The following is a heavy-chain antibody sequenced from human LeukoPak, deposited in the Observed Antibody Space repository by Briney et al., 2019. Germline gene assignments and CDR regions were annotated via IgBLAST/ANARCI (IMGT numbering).Heavy chain of an antibody. J-gene: IGHJ6*03. CDR2: MYITGGT. CDR3: AKMYKNFYMDV. Sequence: KPSETLSLTCYVSGVSTGSYYWNWIRQPPGKGLEWTGHMYITGGTNYNPSLRGRVTIYVDTAKNQVSLKLSSVTAADTAVYYCAKMYKNFYMDVWGKGTTVTVS. V-gene: IGHV4-4*09. CDR1: GVSTGSYY. D-gene: IGHD1-1*01.